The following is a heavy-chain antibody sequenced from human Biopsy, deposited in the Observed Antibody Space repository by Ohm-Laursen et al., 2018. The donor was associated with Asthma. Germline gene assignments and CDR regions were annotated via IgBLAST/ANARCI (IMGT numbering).Heavy chain of an antibody. J-gene: IGHJ4*02. D-gene: IGHD3-10*01. CDR3: ARGLDYSGRSGFDY. CDR2: MSYDGNIK. Sequence: SLRLSCAASGFTFSSYGMDWVRQAPGKGLEWVALMSYDGNIKDCADSVKGRFTISRDNSMNTLYLHMNSLRVEDTAVYYCARGLDYSGRSGFDYWGQGTLVTVSS. V-gene: IGHV3-33*05. CDR1: GFTFSSYG.